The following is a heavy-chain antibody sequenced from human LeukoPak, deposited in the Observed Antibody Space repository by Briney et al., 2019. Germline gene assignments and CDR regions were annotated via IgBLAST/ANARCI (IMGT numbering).Heavy chain of an antibody. J-gene: IGHJ4*02. D-gene: IGHD6-19*01. CDR1: GFTFSRYG. CDR3: AKGDRNSGWSA. CDR2: IDNSGTYT. Sequence: GRSLRLSCAVSGFTFSRYGMHWVRQAPGKGLEWVAAIDNSGTYTHSADSVKGRFTISRDNSNNMLYLQMNSLRAEDTALYYCAKGDRNSGWSAWGQGTLVTVSS. V-gene: IGHV3-33*03.